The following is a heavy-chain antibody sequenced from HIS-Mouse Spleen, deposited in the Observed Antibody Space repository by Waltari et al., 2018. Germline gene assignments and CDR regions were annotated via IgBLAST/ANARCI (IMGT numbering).Heavy chain of an antibody. D-gene: IGHD6-19*01. J-gene: IGHJ4*02. CDR1: GFSLSTSRMC. CDR3: ARIAEGYSSGWYAFDY. V-gene: IGHV2-70*15. Sequence: QVTLRESGPALVKPTQTLTLTCTFSGFSLSTSRMCVRWIRQPPGKALEWLARIDWDDDKYYSTSLKTRLTISKDTSKNQVVLTMTNMDPVDTATYYCARIAEGYSSGWYAFDYWGQGTLVTVSS. CDR2: IDWDDDK.